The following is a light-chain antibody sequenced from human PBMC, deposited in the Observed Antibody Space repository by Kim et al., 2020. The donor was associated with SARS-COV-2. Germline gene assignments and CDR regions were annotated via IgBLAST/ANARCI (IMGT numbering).Light chain of an antibody. J-gene: IGKJ4*01. V-gene: IGKV1-39*01. CDR2: ASS. CDR1: QRFTNY. Sequence: DIQMTQSPSSLSASVGDRVTITCRASQRFTNYLNWYQQKPGKAPKLLIYASSRLQSGVPSRFSGNGSGANFTLTISSLQPEDFATYYCQQSYSSPLSFGGGTKVDIK. CDR3: QQSYSSPLS.